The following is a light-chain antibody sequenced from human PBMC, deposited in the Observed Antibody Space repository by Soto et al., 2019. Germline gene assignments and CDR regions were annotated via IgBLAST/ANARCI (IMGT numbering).Light chain of an antibody. CDR2: DAS. CDR1: QSISSW. J-gene: IGKJ1*01. V-gene: IGKV1-5*01. CDR3: QQYNSYSWT. Sequence: DIQMTQSPSTLSASVGDRVTITCRASQSISSWLAWYQQKPGKAPNLLIYDASSLESGVPSSFSGSGSGKEFTLTISSLQPDDFATYHCQQYNSYSWTFGQGTKVEIK.